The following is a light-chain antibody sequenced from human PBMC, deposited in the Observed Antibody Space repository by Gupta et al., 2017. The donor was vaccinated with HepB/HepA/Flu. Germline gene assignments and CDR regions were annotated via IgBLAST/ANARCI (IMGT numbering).Light chain of an antibody. Sequence: EVVMPQSPATLSVSPGERVTLSCRASQSVRSKLAWYQQKPGQAPRLLIYDASTRATGIPARFSGSGSGTDFTLTISSLQPEDFAVYSCQQDNKCSRTFGRGTKVEIK. V-gene: IGKV3-15*01. CDR3: QQDNKCSRT. J-gene: IGKJ1*01. CDR1: QSVRSK. CDR2: DAS.